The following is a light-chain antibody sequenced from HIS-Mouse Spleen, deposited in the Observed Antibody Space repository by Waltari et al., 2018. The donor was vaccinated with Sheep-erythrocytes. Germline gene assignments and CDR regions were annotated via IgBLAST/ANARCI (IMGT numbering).Light chain of an antibody. CDR3: CSYAGSYTFWV. V-gene: IGLV2-11*01. CDR1: SRDVGGYNY. CDR2: DVS. J-gene: IGLJ3*02. Sequence: QSALTQPRSVSGSPGQSVTISCTGTSRDVGGYNYVSWYQQHPGKAPKLMIYDVSKRPSGVPDRCSGSKSGNTASLTISGLQAEDEADYYCCSYAGSYTFWVFGGGNKLTVL.